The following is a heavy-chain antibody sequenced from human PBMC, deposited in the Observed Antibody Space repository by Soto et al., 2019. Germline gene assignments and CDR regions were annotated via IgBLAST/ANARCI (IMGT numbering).Heavy chain of an antibody. CDR2: MRNRGGFT. V-gene: IGHV3-23*01. Sequence: VQLLESGGGLVQPGGSLRLSCAASGFTFNNYAMNWVRQAPGKGLEWVSAMRNRGGFTYYADSVKGRVTISRDSSKSALYLHMNSLRAEDTALYYCANDYFESTGRYFFDYWGQGTLVTVSS. CDR3: ANDYFESTGRYFFDY. CDR1: GFTFNNYA. J-gene: IGHJ4*02. D-gene: IGHD1-26*01.